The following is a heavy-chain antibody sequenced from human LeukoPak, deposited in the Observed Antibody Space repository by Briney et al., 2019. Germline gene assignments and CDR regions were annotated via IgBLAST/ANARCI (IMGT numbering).Heavy chain of an antibody. CDR1: GGSISSTGYY. V-gene: IGHV4-39*07. J-gene: IGHJ4*02. Sequence: PSETLSLTCPVSGGSISSTGYYWGWVRQPPGKGLEWIGTIYYSGSTYYNPSLKSRVTISVDTSKNQFSLKLSSVTAADTAVYYCARERGLGEITFGGVIVMFDYWGQGTLVTVSS. CDR2: IYYSGST. CDR3: ARERGLGEITFGGVIVMFDY. D-gene: IGHD3-16*02.